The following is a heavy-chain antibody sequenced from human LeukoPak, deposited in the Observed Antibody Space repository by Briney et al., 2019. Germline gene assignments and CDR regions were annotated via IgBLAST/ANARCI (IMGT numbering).Heavy chain of an antibody. CDR1: GFTFSPYW. CDR2: ISPDGSDK. J-gene: IGHJ4*02. CDR3: ARGIVVVVGASDHFDY. Sequence: GGSLRLSCVASGFTFSPYWMNWVRQAPGKGLERVGTISPDGSDKYYVDSVKGRFTISRDNAKTSLYLQINSLRADDTALYFCARGIVVVVGASDHFDYWGQGTLITVSS. V-gene: IGHV3-7*01. D-gene: IGHD2-15*01.